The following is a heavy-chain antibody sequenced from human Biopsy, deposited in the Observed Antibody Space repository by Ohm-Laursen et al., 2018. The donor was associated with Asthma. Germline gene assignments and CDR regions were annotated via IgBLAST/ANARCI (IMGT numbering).Heavy chain of an antibody. Sequence: SLSLSCAASGFAVSRDYMFWVRQAPRKGLEWVSVIYSGGTSHTADSVRGRFTISRDYSKNTLYLQMHSLRAEDTAVYYCARGDSSNWSHYYFDYWGQGTLVTVSS. D-gene: IGHD3-22*01. J-gene: IGHJ4*02. CDR3: ARGDSSNWSHYYFDY. CDR2: IYSGGTS. CDR1: GFAVSRDY. V-gene: IGHV3-53*01.